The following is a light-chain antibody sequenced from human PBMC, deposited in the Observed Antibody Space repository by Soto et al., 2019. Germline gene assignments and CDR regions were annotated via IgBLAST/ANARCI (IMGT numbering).Light chain of an antibody. Sequence: AIQMTQSPSSLSASVGDRVTITCRASQGIRTDLGWYQHQPGKAPKLLIYGASSLQSGVPSRFSGSGSGTDFTLTISSLQPDEFATYYCLRDYNYPRTFGQGTKVESK. CDR1: QGIRTD. CDR2: GAS. CDR3: LRDYNYPRT. J-gene: IGKJ1*01. V-gene: IGKV1-6*01.